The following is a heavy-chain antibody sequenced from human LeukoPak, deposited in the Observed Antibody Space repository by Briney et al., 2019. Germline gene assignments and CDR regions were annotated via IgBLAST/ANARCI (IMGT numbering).Heavy chain of an antibody. J-gene: IGHJ6*02. CDR1: GFTFSSSA. V-gene: IGHV3-23*01. D-gene: IGHD3-3*01. Sequence: GGSLRLSCTASGFTFSSSAMIWVRQAPGKGLEWVSAISGSGGSTYYADSVKGRFTISRDNSKNTLYLQLNSLRAEDTAVYYCAKDLSAGYYGMDVWGQGTTVTVSS. CDR3: AKDLSAGYYGMDV. CDR2: ISGSGGST.